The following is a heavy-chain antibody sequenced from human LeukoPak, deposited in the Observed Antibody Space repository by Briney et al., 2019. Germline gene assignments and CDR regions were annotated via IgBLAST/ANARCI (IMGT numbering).Heavy chain of an antibody. D-gene: IGHD2-15*01. J-gene: IGHJ4*02. CDR1: GFTFSDYY. CDR2: IGSSGSTI. CDR3: ARTPERDIVVVVAAPFDY. V-gene: IGHV3-11*04. Sequence: GGSLRLSCAASGFTFSDYYMNWVRQTPGKGLEWVSCIGSSGSTIYYADSVKGRFTISRDNAKNSLYLQMNSLRAEDTAVYYCARTPERDIVVVVAAPFDYWGQGTLVTVSS.